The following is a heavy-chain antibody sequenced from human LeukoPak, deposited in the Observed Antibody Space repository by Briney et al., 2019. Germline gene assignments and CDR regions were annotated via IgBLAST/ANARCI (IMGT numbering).Heavy chain of an antibody. V-gene: IGHV1-2*02. Sequence: ASVKVSYKASGYTFTGYYMHWVRQAPGQGREWMGWINPNSGGTNYSKKFQGRVTMTRDTSISTAYMELSRLRSDDTAVYYCARDQALIVGEVAFDIWGQGTMVTVSS. CDR2: INPNSGGT. CDR3: ARDQALIVGEVAFDI. CDR1: GYTFTGYY. D-gene: IGHD3-22*01. J-gene: IGHJ3*02.